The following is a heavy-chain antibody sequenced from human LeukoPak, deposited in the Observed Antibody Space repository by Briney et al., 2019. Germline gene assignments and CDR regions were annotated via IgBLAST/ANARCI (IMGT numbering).Heavy chain of an antibody. Sequence: PGGSLRLSCAASGFTFSSYWMSWVRQAPGKGLEWVANIKQDGSEKYYVDFVKGRFTISRDNAKNSLYLQMNSLRAEDTAVYYCARDGGVYYYYYYMDVWGKGTTVTVSS. CDR3: ARDGGVYYYYYYMDV. CDR2: IKQDGSEK. CDR1: GFTFSSYW. V-gene: IGHV3-7*01. J-gene: IGHJ6*03.